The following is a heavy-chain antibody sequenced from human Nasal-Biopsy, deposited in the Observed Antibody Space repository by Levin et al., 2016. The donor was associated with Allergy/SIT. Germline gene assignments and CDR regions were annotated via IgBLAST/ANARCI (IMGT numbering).Heavy chain of an antibody. Sequence: SETLSLTCTVSGGSISSSGYYWSWIRQHPGKGLEWIGYIYYSGSTYYNPSLKSRVTISLDTSKNQFSLQLRSVTAADTAVYYCATPYDDASGYYRHWGRGTLLTVSS. CDR3: ATPYDDASGYYRH. D-gene: IGHD3-22*01. CDR1: GGSISSSGYY. J-gene: IGHJ4*02. CDR2: IYYSGST. V-gene: IGHV4-31*03.